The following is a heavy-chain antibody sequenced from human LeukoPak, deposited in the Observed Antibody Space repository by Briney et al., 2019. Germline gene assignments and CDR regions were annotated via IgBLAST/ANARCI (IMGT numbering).Heavy chain of an antibody. J-gene: IGHJ4*02. CDR2: ISGSGGST. D-gene: IGHD5-12*01. CDR3: AKSISYDHGGY. CDR1: GFTVSSNY. V-gene: IGHV3-23*01. Sequence: GGSLRLSCAASGFTVSSNYMSWVRQAPGKGLEWVSVISGSGGSTYYADSVKGRFTISRDNSKNTLYLQMNSLRAEDTAVYYCAKSISYDHGGYWGQGTLVTVSS.